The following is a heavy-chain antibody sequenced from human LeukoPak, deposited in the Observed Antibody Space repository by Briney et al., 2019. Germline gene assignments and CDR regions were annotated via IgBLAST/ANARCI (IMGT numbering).Heavy chain of an antibody. Sequence: ASVKVSCKASGYTFTGYYMHWVRQAPGQGLEWMGWINLKSGGTNHAQKFQGRVTMTRDTSISTAYMELNSLTSDDTAVYFCARAAVYSSTSYSLRDDAFDFWGQGTMVAVSS. D-gene: IGHD6-13*01. CDR3: ARAAVYSSTSYSLRDDAFDF. J-gene: IGHJ3*01. CDR2: INLKSGGT. CDR1: GYTFTGYY. V-gene: IGHV1-2*02.